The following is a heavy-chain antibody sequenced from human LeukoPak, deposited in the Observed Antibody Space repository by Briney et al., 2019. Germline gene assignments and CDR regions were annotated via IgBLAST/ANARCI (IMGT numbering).Heavy chain of an antibody. CDR2: IIPIFGTA. V-gene: IGHV1-69*13. J-gene: IGHJ4*02. Sequence: SVKVSCKASGYTFTSYDINWVRQAPGQGLEWMGGIIPIFGTANYAQKFQGRVTITADESTSTAYMELSSLRSEDTAVYYCARDGDSSGIDVDYWGQGTLVTVSS. CDR3: ARDGDSSGIDVDY. CDR1: GYTFTSYD. D-gene: IGHD3-22*01.